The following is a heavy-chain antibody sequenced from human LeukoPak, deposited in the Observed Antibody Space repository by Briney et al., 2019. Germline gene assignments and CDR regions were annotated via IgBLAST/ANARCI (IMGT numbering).Heavy chain of an antibody. Sequence: ASVKVSCKASGYTFTGYAMHWVRQAPGQRLEWMGWINAGNGNTKYSQKFQGRVTITRDTSASTAYMELSSLRSEDTAVYYCARPKYSSGWPYYFDYWGQGTLVTVSS. V-gene: IGHV1-3*01. CDR2: INAGNGNT. CDR1: GYTFTGYA. CDR3: ARPKYSSGWPYYFDY. D-gene: IGHD6-19*01. J-gene: IGHJ4*02.